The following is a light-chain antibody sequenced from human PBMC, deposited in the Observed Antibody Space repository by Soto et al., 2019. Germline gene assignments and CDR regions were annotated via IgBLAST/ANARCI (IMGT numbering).Light chain of an antibody. CDR3: SSYSGNSYQYV. CDR2: EVS. J-gene: IGLJ1*01. Sequence: QSVLTQPPSASGSFGQSVTISCTGTSSDVGGYNDVSWYQQHRGKAPKLMIYEVSERPSGVPDRFAGSKSRNTASLTASGLQADDAADYYCSSYSGNSYQYVFGTGTKVPLL. CDR1: SSDVGGYND. V-gene: IGLV2-8*01.